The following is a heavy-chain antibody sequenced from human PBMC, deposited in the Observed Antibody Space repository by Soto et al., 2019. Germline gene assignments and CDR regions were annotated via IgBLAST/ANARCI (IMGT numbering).Heavy chain of an antibody. J-gene: IGHJ4*02. CDR1: GGSVSSGSYY. D-gene: IGHD5-18*01. CDR2: IYYSGST. V-gene: IGHV4-61*01. CDR3: ARISGYCYGVPPYFDY. Sequence: QVQLQESGPGLVKPSETLSLTCTVSGGSVSSGSYYWSWIRQPPGKGLEWIGYIYYSGSTNYNPSPKSRFTISVDTSKNQFSLKLSSVTAADTAVYYWARISGYCYGVPPYFDYWGQGTLVTVSS.